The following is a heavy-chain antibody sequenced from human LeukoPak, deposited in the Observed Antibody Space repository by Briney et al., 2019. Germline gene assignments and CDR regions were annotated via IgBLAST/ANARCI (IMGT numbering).Heavy chain of an antibody. CDR3: VSPRGFSYGYFDY. V-gene: IGHV4-39*01. CDR1: GGSISSSSAY. Sequence: PETLSLTCTVSGGSISSSSAYWGWSRQPPGKGLEWIGCIYYSKNTYYNPSLKSRVTISADTSKNQFSLTLGSVSATDTAVYYCVSPRGFSYGYFDYWGQGTLVTVSS. CDR2: IYYSKNT. J-gene: IGHJ4*02. D-gene: IGHD5-18*01.